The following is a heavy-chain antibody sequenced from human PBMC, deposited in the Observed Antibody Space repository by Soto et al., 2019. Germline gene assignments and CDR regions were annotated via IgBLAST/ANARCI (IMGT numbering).Heavy chain of an antibody. CDR1: GFPFSNYG. CDR3: ARHSGSVTANHFFYFYAMDA. D-gene: IGHD6-19*01. Sequence: SVKVFCKASGFPFSNYGLNWVRQAPGQGLEWMGGVSANNGHTNYAQNLQGRVSMTTDTSTITAYMELRGLTFDDKAVYYCARHSGSVTANHFFYFYAMDAWEQGTTVTVSA. J-gene: IGHJ6*01. V-gene: IGHV1-18*01. CDR2: VSANNGHT.